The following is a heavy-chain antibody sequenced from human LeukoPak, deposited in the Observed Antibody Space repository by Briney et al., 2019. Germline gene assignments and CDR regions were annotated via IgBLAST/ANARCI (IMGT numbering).Heavy chain of an antibody. V-gene: IGHV3-30*18. CDR2: ISYDGSNK. CDR3: AKMWIGFDP. D-gene: IGHD5-12*01. J-gene: IGHJ5*02. Sequence: GGSLRLSCAASGFTFSSYGMHWDRQAPGKGLEWVAVISYDGSNKYYADSVKGRFAISRDNSKNTLYLQMNSLRAEDTAVYYCAKMWIGFDPWGQGTLVTVSS. CDR1: GFTFSSYG.